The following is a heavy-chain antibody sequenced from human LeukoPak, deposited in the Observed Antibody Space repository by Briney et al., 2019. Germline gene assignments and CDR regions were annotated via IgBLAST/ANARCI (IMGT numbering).Heavy chain of an antibody. CDR3: ARGRLYCSGGSCYYMDV. V-gene: IGHV1-8*01. CDR1: GYTFTSYD. Sequence: ASVKVSCKASGYTFTSYDINWVRQATGQGLEWMGWMNPNSGNTGYAQKFQGRVTMTRNTSISIAYMELSSLRSEDTAVYYCARGRLYCSGGSCYYMDVWGKGTTVTVSS. CDR2: MNPNSGNT. D-gene: IGHD2-15*01. J-gene: IGHJ6*03.